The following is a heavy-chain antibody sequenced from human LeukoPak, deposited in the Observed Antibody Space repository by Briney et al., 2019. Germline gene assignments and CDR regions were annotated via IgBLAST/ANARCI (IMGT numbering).Heavy chain of an antibody. D-gene: IGHD1-7*01. Sequence: ASVKVSCKVSGYTLTELSMHWVRQAPGKGLEWMGGFDPEDGETIYAQKFQGRVTMTRNTSISTAYMELSSLRSEDTAVYYCARTTPSGDYWGQGTLVTVSS. J-gene: IGHJ4*02. CDR3: ARTTPSGDY. CDR2: FDPEDGET. V-gene: IGHV1-24*01. CDR1: GYTLTELS.